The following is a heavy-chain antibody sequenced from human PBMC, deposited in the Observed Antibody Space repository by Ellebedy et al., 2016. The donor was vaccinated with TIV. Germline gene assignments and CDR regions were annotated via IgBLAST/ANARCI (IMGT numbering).Heavy chain of an antibody. CDR2: IYYSGST. V-gene: IGHV4-59*01. D-gene: IGHD1-14*01. CDR3: ARTGYGFDS. Sequence: SETLSLTCTVSGVSISPYYWSWIRQPPGKGLEWIGYIYYSGSTNYNPSLKSRVTISVDTSKNKFSLKLTSVTAADTAVYYCARTGYGFDSWGQGTLVTVSS. CDR1: GVSISPYY. J-gene: IGHJ4*02.